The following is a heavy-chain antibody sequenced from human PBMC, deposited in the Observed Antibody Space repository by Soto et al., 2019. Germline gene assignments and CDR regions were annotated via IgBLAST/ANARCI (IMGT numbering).Heavy chain of an antibody. V-gene: IGHV3-30*18. J-gene: IGHJ4*02. D-gene: IGHD5-18*01. CDR2: ISYDGSNK. CDR1: GFTFSSYG. Sequence: ESGGGVVQPGRSLRLSCAASGFTFSSYGMHWVRQAPGKGLEWVAVISYDGSNKYYADSVKGRFTISRDNSKNTLYLQMNSLRAEDTAVYYCAKEKDTAMVDLMYYFDYWGQGTLVTVSS. CDR3: AKEKDTAMVDLMYYFDY.